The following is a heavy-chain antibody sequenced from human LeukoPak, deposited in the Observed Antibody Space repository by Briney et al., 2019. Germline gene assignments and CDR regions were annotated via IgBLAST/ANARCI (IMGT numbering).Heavy chain of an antibody. D-gene: IGHD6-6*01. V-gene: IGHV3-11*04. Sequence: GGSLRLSCAASGFTFSDYYMSWIRQAPGKGLEWVSYISGTGNTIFYAESVKGRFTISRDNAKNSLFLQVNGLRAEDTAVYYCARDGGSSPGYYYNYMDVWGQGSTVTVS. CDR2: ISGTGNTI. CDR3: ARDGGSSPGYYYNYMDV. CDR1: GFTFSDYY. J-gene: IGHJ6*03.